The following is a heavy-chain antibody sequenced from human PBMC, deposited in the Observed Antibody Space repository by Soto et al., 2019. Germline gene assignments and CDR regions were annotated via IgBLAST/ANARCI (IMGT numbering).Heavy chain of an antibody. Sequence: QVTLKESGPVLVKPTETLTLTCTVSGFSLSNPRMGVSWIRQPPGKALEWLAHVFSHDEKSYSTSLKSRLTISKDTSKRQVVLTMTNMGPVDTATYYCAPSDYYPGYFQHWGQGALVTVSS. D-gene: IGHD3-22*01. CDR3: APSDYYPGYFQH. V-gene: IGHV2-26*01. J-gene: IGHJ1*01. CDR1: GFSLSNPRMG. CDR2: VFSHDEK.